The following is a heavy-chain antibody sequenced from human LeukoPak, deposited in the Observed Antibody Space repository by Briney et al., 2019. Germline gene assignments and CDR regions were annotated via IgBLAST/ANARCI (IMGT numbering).Heavy chain of an antibody. D-gene: IGHD5-18*01. CDR3: TGDQGYNYGSFYYYHGMDV. CDR2: ISSSSSYT. Sequence: GGSLRLSCAASGFTFSDYYMSWIRQAPGKGLEWVSYISSSSSYTNYADSVKGRFTISRDNAKDSLYLQMDSLRAEDTAVYYCTGDQGYNYGSFYYYHGMDVWGQGTTVTVSS. J-gene: IGHJ6*02. CDR1: GFTFSDYY. V-gene: IGHV3-11*06.